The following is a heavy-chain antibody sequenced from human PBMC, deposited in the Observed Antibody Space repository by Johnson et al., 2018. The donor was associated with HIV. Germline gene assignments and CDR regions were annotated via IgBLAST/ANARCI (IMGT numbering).Heavy chain of an antibody. CDR3: ARDQRHIAAAGPPDAFDI. D-gene: IGHD6-13*01. CDR1: GFTFSSYW. Sequence: VQLVEFGGGLVQPGGSLRLSCAASGFTFSSYWMSWVRQAPGKGLEWVANIKQDGSEKYYVDSVKGRFTISRDNAKNSLYLQMNSLRAEDTAVYYCARDQRHIAAAGPPDAFDIWGQGTMVTVSS. V-gene: IGHV3-7*05. CDR2: IKQDGSEK. J-gene: IGHJ3*02.